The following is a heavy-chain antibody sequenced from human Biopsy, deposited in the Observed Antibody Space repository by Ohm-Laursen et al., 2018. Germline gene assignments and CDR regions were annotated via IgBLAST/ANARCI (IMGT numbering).Heavy chain of an antibody. D-gene: IGHD3-10*01. CDR2: IWYDGSRE. J-gene: IGHJ4*02. CDR3: VKGTQLLED. Sequence: SLRLSCTASGFTFSSYGMHWVRQAPGKGLEWVAVIWYDGSREYYADSVEGRFTISRDNSKNTVYLQMNSLRVEDTAVYYCVKGTQLLEDWGQGTQVTVSS. CDR1: GFTFSSYG. V-gene: IGHV3-33*06.